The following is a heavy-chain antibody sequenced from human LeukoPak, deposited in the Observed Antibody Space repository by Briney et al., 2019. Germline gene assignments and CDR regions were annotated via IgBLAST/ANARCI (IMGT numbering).Heavy chain of an antibody. CDR1: GGSFSGYY. CDR2: INHSGST. V-gene: IGHV4-34*01. CDR3: ATVTASCSGGSCYSLPYVGRYSYYMDV. Sequence: SETLSLTCAVYGGSFSGYYWSWIRQPPGKGLEWIGEINHSGSTNYNPSLKSRVTISLDTSKTQFSLKLPSATAADTAVYYCATVTASCSGGSCYSLPYVGRYSYYMDVWGKGTTVTVSS. D-gene: IGHD2-15*01. J-gene: IGHJ6*03.